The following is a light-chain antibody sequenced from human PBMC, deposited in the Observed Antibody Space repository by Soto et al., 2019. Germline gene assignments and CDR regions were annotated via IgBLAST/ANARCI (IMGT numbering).Light chain of an antibody. CDR2: GAS. J-gene: IGKJ4*01. CDR3: QQYRRSPLT. CDR1: QLVTSNY. V-gene: IGKV3-20*01. Sequence: EIVLTQSPGTLSLSPGERATLSCRASQLVTSNYLVWYQQKPGQAPRLLIYGASSRATGIPDRFTGSGSGTDFTLSISRLEPEDSAVYYCQQYRRSPLTFGGGTKVDIK.